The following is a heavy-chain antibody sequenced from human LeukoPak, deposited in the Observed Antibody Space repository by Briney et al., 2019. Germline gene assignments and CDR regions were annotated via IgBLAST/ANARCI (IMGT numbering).Heavy chain of an antibody. CDR2: IKQDGSEK. CDR1: GFTFSSYW. CDR3: ARAGLGYSSGWYY. Sequence: GGSLRLSCAASGFTFSSYWMSWVRQAPGKGLEWVANIKQDGSEKYYVDSVKGRFTISRDNAKNSLYLQMNSLRAEDTAVYYCARAGLGYSSGWYYWGQGTLVTVSS. V-gene: IGHV3-7*01. J-gene: IGHJ4*02. D-gene: IGHD6-19*01.